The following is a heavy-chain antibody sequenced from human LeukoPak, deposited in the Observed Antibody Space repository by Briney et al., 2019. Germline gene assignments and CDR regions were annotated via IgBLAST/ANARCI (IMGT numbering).Heavy chain of an antibody. CDR1: GFTFSTYS. D-gene: IGHD1-7*01. J-gene: IGHJ3*02. CDR2: ISTSSSYI. V-gene: IGHV3-21*01. CDR3: ARDPGTTQTLHDAFDI. Sequence: GGSLRLSCAASGFTFSTYSMNWVRQAPGKGLEWVSFISTSSSYIYYADSVKGRFTISRDNARNSLYLQMNSLRAEDTAVYYCARDPGTTQTLHDAFDIWGQGTMVTVSS.